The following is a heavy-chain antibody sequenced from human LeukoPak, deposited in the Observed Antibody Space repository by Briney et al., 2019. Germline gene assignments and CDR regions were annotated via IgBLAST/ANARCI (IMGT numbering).Heavy chain of an antibody. CDR2: IIPILGIA. CDR3: ARDLVATPSSRDAFDI. V-gene: IGHV1-69*04. J-gene: IGHJ3*02. Sequence: ASVKVSCKASGGTFSSYAISWVRQAPGQGLEWMGRIIPILGIANYAQKFQGRVTITADKSTSTAYMELSSLRSEDTAVYYCARDLVATPSSRDAFDIWGQGTMVTVSS. CDR1: GGTFSSYA. D-gene: IGHD2-2*01.